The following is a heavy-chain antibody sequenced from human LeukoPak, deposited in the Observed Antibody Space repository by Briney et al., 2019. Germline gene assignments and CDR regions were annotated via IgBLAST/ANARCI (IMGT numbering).Heavy chain of an antibody. CDR2: IYHSGST. V-gene: IGHV4-30-2*01. CDR3: ARGGYPRYFDY. CDR1: GGSISSGGYS. D-gene: IGHD3-10*01. J-gene: IGHJ4*02. Sequence: SETLSLTCAVSGGSISSGGYSWSWIRQPPGKGLEWIGYIYHSGSTYYNPSLKSRVTISVDRSKNQFSLKLGSVTAADTAVYYCARGGYPRYFDYWGQGTLVTVSS.